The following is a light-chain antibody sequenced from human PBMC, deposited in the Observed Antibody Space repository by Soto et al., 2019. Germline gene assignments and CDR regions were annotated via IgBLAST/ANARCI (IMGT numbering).Light chain of an antibody. CDR1: QSVSSSF. Sequence: EIVMTQSPATLSVSPGERATLSCRASQSVSSSFLAWYQQKPGQAPRLLIYGASGRATGIPDRFSGSGSGTDFTLTISSLEPEDSAVYYCQQYASAPRTFGQGTKVDIK. CDR2: GAS. J-gene: IGKJ1*01. CDR3: QQYASAPRT. V-gene: IGKV3-20*01.